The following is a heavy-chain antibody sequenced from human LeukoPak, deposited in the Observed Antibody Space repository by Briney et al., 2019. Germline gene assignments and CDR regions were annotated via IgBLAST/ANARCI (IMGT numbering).Heavy chain of an antibody. J-gene: IGHJ4*02. D-gene: IGHD1-26*01. Sequence: SETLSLTCTVSGGSISSYYWSWIRQPPGKGLEWIGHIYYSGNTNYDPSLKSRVTISVDTSKNQFSLKLSSVTAADTAAYYCARDIGGATYFDYWGQGTLVTVSS. CDR1: GGSISSYY. CDR3: ARDIGGATYFDY. CDR2: IYYSGNT. V-gene: IGHV4-59*01.